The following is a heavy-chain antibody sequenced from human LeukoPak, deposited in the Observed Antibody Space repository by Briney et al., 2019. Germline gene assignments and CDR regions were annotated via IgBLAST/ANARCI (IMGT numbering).Heavy chain of an antibody. V-gene: IGHV3-21*05. CDR3: ARDLSYGDQADY. J-gene: IGHJ4*02. CDR1: GFTFSSYS. D-gene: IGHD4-17*01. CDR2: ISSSSSST. Sequence: PGGSLRLSCAASGFTFSSYSMNWVRQAPGKGLEWVSYISSSSSSTYYADSVKGRFTISRDNAKNSLYLQMNSLRAEDTAVYYCARDLSYGDQADYWGQGTLVTVSS.